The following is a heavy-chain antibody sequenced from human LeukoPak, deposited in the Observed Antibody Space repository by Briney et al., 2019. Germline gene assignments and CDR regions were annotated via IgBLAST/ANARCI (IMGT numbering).Heavy chain of an antibody. V-gene: IGHV1-18*01. J-gene: IGHJ4*02. CDR1: GGTFSSYA. CDR2: ISASNGNT. CDR3: ARDRDYYDSPGK. D-gene: IGHD3-22*01. Sequence: ASVKVSCKASGGTFSSYAISWVRQAPGQGLEWMGWISASNGNTNYAQKVQGRVTMTTDTSTSTAYMELRSLRSDDTAVYYCARDRDYYDSPGKWGQGTLVTVSS.